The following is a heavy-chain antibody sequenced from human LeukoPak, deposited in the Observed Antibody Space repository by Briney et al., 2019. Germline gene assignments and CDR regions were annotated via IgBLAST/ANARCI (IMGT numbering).Heavy chain of an antibody. CDR3: AKDWAYSGNYYYFDH. Sequence: PGGSLRLSCAASGFTFSNYAMSWVRQAPEQGLEWVSAITGSGRNTYYADSVKGRFTISRDNSKNTLFLQMSGLGADDTAVYYCAKDWAYSGNYYYFDHWGQGTLVTVSS. CDR1: GFTFSNYA. V-gene: IGHV3-23*01. D-gene: IGHD1-26*01. J-gene: IGHJ4*02. CDR2: ITGSGRNT.